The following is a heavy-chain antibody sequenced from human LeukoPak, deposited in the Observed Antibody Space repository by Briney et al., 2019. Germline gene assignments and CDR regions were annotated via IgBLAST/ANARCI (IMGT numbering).Heavy chain of an antibody. Sequence: ASVRVSCKASGYTVTGYYMHWVRQAPGQGLEWMGWINPNSGGTNYAQKFQGRVTMTRDTSISTAYMELSRLRSDDTAMYYCARSYNWNSDYYFDYWGQGTLVTASS. CDR3: ARSYNWNSDYYFDY. CDR2: INPNSGGT. CDR1: GYTVTGYY. D-gene: IGHD1-7*01. V-gene: IGHV1-2*02. J-gene: IGHJ4*02.